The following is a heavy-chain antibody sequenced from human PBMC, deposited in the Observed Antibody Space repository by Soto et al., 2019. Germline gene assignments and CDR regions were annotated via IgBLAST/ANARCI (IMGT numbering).Heavy chain of an antibody. J-gene: IGHJ6*02. D-gene: IGHD1-7*01. CDR1: GGTFSSYA. CDR2: IIPIFGTA. CDR3: ARVNWNYSSFPYYYYGMDV. Sequence: GASVKVSCKASGGTFSSYAISWVRQAPGQGLEWMGGIIPIFGTANYAQKFQGRVTITADESTSTAYMELSSLRSEDTAVYYCARVNWNYSSFPYYYYGMDVWGQGTTVTVSS. V-gene: IGHV1-69*13.